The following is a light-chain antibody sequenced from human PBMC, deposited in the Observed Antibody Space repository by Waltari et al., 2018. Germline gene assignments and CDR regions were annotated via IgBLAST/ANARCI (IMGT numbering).Light chain of an antibody. CDR1: SSDVGGYNY. J-gene: IGLJ2*01. V-gene: IGLV2-14*01. CDR3: SSYTSTDVV. CDR2: DDS. Sequence: QSALTQPASVSGSPGQSITISCTGTSSDVGGYNYVSWYQQHPGKAPKLMIYDDSKRPSGVYNRLSGSESGNTSSLAISGLQAEDEADYYCSSYTSTDVVFGGGTKLTVL.